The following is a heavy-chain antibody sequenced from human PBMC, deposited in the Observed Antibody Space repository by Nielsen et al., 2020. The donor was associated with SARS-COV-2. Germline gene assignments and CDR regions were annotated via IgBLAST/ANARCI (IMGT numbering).Heavy chain of an antibody. V-gene: IGHV3-30-3*01. J-gene: IGHJ3*01. Sequence: GESLKISCAVSGFTFSSYAMVWVRQAPGKGLEWVAFVSYSGSNKHYADSVKGRFTISRDYSKNTLYLQMNGLRAEDTAVYYCARDWSRAFDVWGQGTMVTVSS. CDR3: ARDWSRAFDV. CDR1: GFTFSSYA. CDR2: VSYSGSNK.